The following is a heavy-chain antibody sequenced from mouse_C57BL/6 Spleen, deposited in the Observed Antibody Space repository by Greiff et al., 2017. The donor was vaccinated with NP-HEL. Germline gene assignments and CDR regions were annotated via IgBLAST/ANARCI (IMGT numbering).Heavy chain of an antibody. CDR2: ILPGSGST. J-gene: IGHJ2*01. V-gene: IGHV1-9*01. CDR3: AREDYDYPYYFDY. CDR1: GYTFTGYW. Sequence: QVQLQQPGAELVRPGASVKLSCKATGYTFTGYWIEWVKQRPGHGLEWIGEILPGSGSTNYNEKFKGKATFTADTSSNTAYMQLSSLTSEDSAIYDCAREDYDYPYYFDYWGQGTTLTVSS. D-gene: IGHD2-4*01.